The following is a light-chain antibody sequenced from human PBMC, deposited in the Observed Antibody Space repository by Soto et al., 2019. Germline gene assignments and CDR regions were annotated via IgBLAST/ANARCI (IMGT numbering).Light chain of an antibody. J-gene: IGKJ3*01. V-gene: IGKV1-9*01. Sequence: GDKITITCRASQGISSYLAWYQQRPGKAPELLIYGASTLRTGVASRFRGSGSGTEFTLTISSLQPEDFATYFCQQLNSFPPFFTFGPGTKVDIK. CDR3: QQLNSFPPFFT. CDR1: QGISSY. CDR2: GAS.